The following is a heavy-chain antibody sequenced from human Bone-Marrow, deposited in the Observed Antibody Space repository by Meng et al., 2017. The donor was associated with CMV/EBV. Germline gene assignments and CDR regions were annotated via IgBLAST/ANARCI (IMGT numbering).Heavy chain of an antibody. D-gene: IGHD1-14*01. V-gene: IGHV1-2*02. CDR3: ARDLSFIRYSAQYYFDY. CDR1: GYTFTGYY. CDR2: INPNSGGT. Sequence: ASVKVSCKASGYTFTGYYMHWVRQAPGQGLEWMGWINPNSGGTNYEQKFQGRVTMTRDTSISTAYMELSRLRSDDTAVYYCARDLSFIRYSAQYYFDYWGQGTLVTVSS. J-gene: IGHJ4*02.